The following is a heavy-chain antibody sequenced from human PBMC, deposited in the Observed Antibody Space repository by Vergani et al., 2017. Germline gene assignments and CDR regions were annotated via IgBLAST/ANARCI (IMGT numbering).Heavy chain of an antibody. CDR2: IYTSGST. CDR1: GGSFSGYY. D-gene: IGHD2-2*01. CDR3: ARGLRSSTSQRYFDY. Sequence: QVQLQQWGAGLLKPSETLSLTCAVYGGSFSGYYWSWIRQPAGKGLEWIGRIYTSGSTNYNPSLKSRVTMSVDTSKNQFSLKLSSVTAADTAVYYCARGLRSSTSQRYFDYWGQGTLVTVSS. J-gene: IGHJ4*02. V-gene: IGHV4-59*10.